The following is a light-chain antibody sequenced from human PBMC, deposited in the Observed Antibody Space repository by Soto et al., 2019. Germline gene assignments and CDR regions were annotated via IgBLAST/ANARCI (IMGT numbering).Light chain of an antibody. CDR1: QSVSSSY. V-gene: IGKV3-20*01. Sequence: EIVLTQSPGTLSLSPGERATLSCRASQSVSSSYLAWYQQKPGQAPMLLIYGASSRATDIPDMFTDIPDRFSGSGSGTDFTLTISRLEPEDFAVYYCQQYGSSPRTFGQGTKVEIK. CDR3: QQYGSSPRT. J-gene: IGKJ1*01. CDR2: GAS.